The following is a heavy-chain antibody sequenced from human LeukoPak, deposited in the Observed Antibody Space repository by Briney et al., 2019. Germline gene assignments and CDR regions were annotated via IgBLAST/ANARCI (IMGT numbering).Heavy chain of an antibody. CDR2: IYYSGTT. D-gene: IGHD6-19*01. V-gene: IGHV4-59*01. Sequence: SETLSLTCTVSGGSISTYYWSWIRQPPGKGLEWIGYIYYSGTTNYNPSLKSRVTISVDTSKNQFSLKLSSVTAADTAVYYCARLQYSSGQDYWGQGTLVTVSS. J-gene: IGHJ4*02. CDR3: ARLQYSSGQDY. CDR1: GGSISTYY.